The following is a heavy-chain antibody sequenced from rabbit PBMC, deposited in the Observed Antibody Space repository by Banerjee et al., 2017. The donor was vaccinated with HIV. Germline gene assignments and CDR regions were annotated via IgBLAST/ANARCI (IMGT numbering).Heavy chain of an antibody. D-gene: IGHD3-1*01. CDR2: IYVGSSGT. Sequence: QSLEESGGDLVKPGASLTLTCTASGFSFSSYYYMCWVRQAPGKGLEWIACIYVGSSGTNYANWAKGRFTISKTSSTTMTLQMTSLTAADTATYFCARHWGPAGDADGPFNLWGPGTLVTVS. CDR3: ARHWGPAGDADGPFNL. V-gene: IGHV1S40*01. J-gene: IGHJ4*01. CDR1: GFSFSSYYY.